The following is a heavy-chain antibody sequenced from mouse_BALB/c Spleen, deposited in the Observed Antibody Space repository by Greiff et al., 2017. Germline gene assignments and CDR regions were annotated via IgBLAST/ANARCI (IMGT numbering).Heavy chain of an antibody. V-gene: IGHV1S22*01. D-gene: IGHD4-1*01. CDR1: GYTFTSYW. Sequence: LQQPGSELVRPGASVKLSCKASGYTFTSYWMHWVKQRPGQGLEWIGNIYPGSGSTNYDEKFKSKATLTVDTSSSTAYMQLSSLTSEDSAVYYCTRWTGYYFDYWGQGTTLTVSS. CDR3: TRWTGYYFDY. J-gene: IGHJ2*01. CDR2: IYPGSGST.